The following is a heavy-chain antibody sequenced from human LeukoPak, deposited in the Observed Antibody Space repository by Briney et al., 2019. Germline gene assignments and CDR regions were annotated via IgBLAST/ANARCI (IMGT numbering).Heavy chain of an antibody. CDR3: ATETNGRHYDY. J-gene: IGHJ4*02. CDR1: GLTFSTSG. V-gene: IGHV3-21*06. Sequence: GGSLRLSCTTSGLTFSTSGFNWVRRAQGKGLDWVASIGPTGFDRYHADSIKGRFTISRDNANNFLYLQMDSLRAEDTAVYYCATETNGRHYDYWGQGTLLTVSS. D-gene: IGHD1-14*01. CDR2: IGPTGFDR.